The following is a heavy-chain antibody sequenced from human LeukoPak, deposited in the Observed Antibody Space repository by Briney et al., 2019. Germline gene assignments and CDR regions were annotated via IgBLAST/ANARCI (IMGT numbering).Heavy chain of an antibody. D-gene: IGHD6-19*01. V-gene: IGHV3-30*04. CDR2: ISYDGSNK. CDR1: GFTFSSYA. Sequence: PGGSLRLSCAASGFTFSSYAMHWVRQAPGKGLEWVAVISYDGSNKYYADSVKGRFTISRDNSKNTLYLQMNSLRAEDTAVYYCARDQAEGQLDYWGQGTLVTVSS. CDR3: ARDQAEGQLDY. J-gene: IGHJ4*02.